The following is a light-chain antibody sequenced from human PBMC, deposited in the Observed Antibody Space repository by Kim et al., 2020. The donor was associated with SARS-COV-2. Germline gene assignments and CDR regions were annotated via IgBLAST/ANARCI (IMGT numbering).Light chain of an antibody. CDR2: DVS. CDR1: SSDVGAYNY. V-gene: IGLV2-14*03. CDR3: SSFTISSTL. Sequence: QSALTQPASVSGSPGQPITISCTGTSSDVGAYNYVSWYQQHPGIAPKLVIYDVSSRPSGVSSRFSGSKSGSTASLTISGLQAEDEADYYCSSFTISSTLFGGGTKLTVL. J-gene: IGLJ2*01.